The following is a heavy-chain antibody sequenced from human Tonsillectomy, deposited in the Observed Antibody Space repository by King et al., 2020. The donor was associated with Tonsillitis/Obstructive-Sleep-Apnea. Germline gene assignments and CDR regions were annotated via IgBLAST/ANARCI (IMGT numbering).Heavy chain of an antibody. V-gene: IGHV3-9*01. CDR1: GFTLDDYA. D-gene: IGHD3-3*01. CDR2: ITWDSGSI. CDR3: AKGGVWSGYSDYMDV. J-gene: IGHJ6*03. Sequence: QLVQSGGGLVQPGRSLRLSCAASGFTLDDYAMHWVRQAPGKGLEWVSGITPGKGLEWVSGITWDSGSIGYVDSVKGRFTISRDNGKNSLYLQMNSLRPEDTALYYCAKGGVWSGYSDYMDVWGKGTTVTVSS.